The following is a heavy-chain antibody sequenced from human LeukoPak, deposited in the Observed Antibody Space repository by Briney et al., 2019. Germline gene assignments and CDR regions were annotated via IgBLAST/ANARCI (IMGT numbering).Heavy chain of an antibody. CDR2: IGGSGSST. J-gene: IGHJ4*02. CDR1: GFTFNTYA. Sequence: GGSLRLSCAASGFTFNTYAMSWVRQAPGKGLEWVSGIGGSGSSTYYAESVKGRFTISRDNSKNTLYLQMNSLRAEDTAAYYCAKAVDDCFFDYWGQGTLVTVSS. D-gene: IGHD2-21*02. CDR3: AKAVDDCFFDY. V-gene: IGHV3-23*01.